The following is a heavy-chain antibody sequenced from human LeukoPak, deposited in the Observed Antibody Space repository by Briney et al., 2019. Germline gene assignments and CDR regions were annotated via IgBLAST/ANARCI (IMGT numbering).Heavy chain of an antibody. Sequence: ASVEVSCKASGYTFTSYDINWVRQATGQGLEWMGWMNPNSGNTGYAQKFQGRVTMTRNTSISTAYMELSSLRSEDTAVYYCARGLSPENIAAAGRDAFDIWGQGTMVTVSS. V-gene: IGHV1-8*01. D-gene: IGHD6-13*01. CDR3: ARGLSPENIAAAGRDAFDI. J-gene: IGHJ3*02. CDR1: GYTFTSYD. CDR2: MNPNSGNT.